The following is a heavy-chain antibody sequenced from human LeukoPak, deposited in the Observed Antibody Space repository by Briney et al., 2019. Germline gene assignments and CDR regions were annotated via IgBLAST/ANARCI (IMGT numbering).Heavy chain of an antibody. CDR3: ARKGGYSYGGFDY. Sequence: SETLSLTCTVSGGSISSSSYYWGWIRQPPGKGLEWVASIYYSGNTYYKPSLRSRLTISIDTSKNQFSLNLSSVTAADTAVCYCARKGGYSYGGFDYWGQGTLVTVSS. CDR2: IYYSGNT. J-gene: IGHJ4*02. V-gene: IGHV4-39*01. CDR1: GGSISSSSYY. D-gene: IGHD5-18*01.